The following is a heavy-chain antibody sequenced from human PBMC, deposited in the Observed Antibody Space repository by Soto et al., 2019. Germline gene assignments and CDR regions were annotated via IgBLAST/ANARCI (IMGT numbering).Heavy chain of an antibody. CDR1: GGTFSSYA. CDR2: IIPIFDTA. V-gene: IGHV1-69*12. CDR3: AGHSSALPRSSSGTAL. Sequence: QVQLVQSGAEVKKPGSSVKVSCKASGGTFSSYAISWVRQAPGQGLEWMGGIIPIFDTADYAQKFQGRVRSPADESTNTAARELSSLRSYDTAVYYCAGHSSALPRSSSGTALSGHGATVTVSS. D-gene: IGHD3-22*01. J-gene: IGHJ6*02.